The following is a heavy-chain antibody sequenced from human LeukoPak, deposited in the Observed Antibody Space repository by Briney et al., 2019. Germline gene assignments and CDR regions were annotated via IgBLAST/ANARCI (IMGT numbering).Heavy chain of an antibody. D-gene: IGHD4-11*01. CDR3: ARDRNLWPFDY. J-gene: IGHJ4*02. CDR1: GGTFSSYA. V-gene: IGHV1-69*05. Sequence: SVKVSCKASGGTFSSYAISWVRQAPGQGLEWMGGIIPIFGTANYAQKFQGRVTMTRDMSTSTVYMELSSLRSEDTAVYYCARDRNLWPFDYWGQGTLVTVSS. CDR2: IIPIFGTA.